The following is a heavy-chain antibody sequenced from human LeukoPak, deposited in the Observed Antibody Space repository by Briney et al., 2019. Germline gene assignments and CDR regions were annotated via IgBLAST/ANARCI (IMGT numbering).Heavy chain of an antibody. V-gene: IGHV3-23*01. CDR3: AKDQKSIAATGYDY. CDR1: GFXFANYA. CDR2: ISGSGGST. Sequence: GGSLRLSCAASGFXFANYAMSXVXXGPGKXLEWVSTISGSGGSTYYADSVKGRFTISRDNSKNTLFLQMNSLRADDTAVYFCAKDQKSIAATGYDYWGQGTLVTVSS. D-gene: IGHD6-13*01. J-gene: IGHJ4*02.